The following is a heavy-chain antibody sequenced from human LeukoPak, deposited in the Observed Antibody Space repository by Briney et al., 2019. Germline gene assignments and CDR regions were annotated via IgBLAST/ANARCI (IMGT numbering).Heavy chain of an antibody. CDR2: ISAYNGHT. J-gene: IGHJ1*01. D-gene: IGHD2-2*01. CDR3: ARDRARSAMAREFQH. Sequence: ASVKVSCKASGYSFTGYGFSWVRQAPGQGLEWMGWISAYNGHTEYAQKFQGRVTMTTDTSTSTAYMELRSLRSDDTAVYFCARDRARSAMAREFQHWGQGTQVTVSS. CDR1: GYSFTGYG. V-gene: IGHV1-18*01.